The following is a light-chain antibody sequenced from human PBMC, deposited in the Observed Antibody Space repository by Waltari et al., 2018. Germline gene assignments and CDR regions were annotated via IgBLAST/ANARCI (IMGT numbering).Light chain of an antibody. J-gene: IGLJ1*01. CDR3: CSYAGSGTYV. Sequence: QSALTQPASVSGTPGQSLTISCPGTNSDVGTYTLVSWYQHHPGEAPKLMICEVIKRPSGVSNRFSGSKSGNTASLTISGLQAEDEADYYCCSYAGSGTYVFGTGTKVTVL. CDR2: EVI. V-gene: IGLV2-23*02. CDR1: NSDVGTYTL.